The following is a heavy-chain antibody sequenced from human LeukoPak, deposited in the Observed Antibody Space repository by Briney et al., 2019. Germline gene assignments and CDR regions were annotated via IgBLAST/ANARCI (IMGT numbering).Heavy chain of an antibody. CDR1: GFSFSSHP. CDR2: ISSNGNTE. CDR3: ARDTLNGPFVTSLDY. J-gene: IGHJ4*02. Sequence: AGGSLRLSCAASGFSFSSHPFNWVRQAPGKGLEWVSHISSNGNTEYYLDSVRGRFTMSRDHAQHLLFLQLDSVRAEDTAVYYCARDTLNGPFVTSLDYWGQGALVTVSS. D-gene: IGHD3-9*01. V-gene: IGHV3-48*03.